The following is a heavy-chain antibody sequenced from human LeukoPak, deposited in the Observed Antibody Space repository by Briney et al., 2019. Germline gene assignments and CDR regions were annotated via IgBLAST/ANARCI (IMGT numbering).Heavy chain of an antibody. CDR3: AKELEDRPGFLGIDY. CDR2: IRYDGSNK. Sequence: GGSLRLSCAASGFTFSSYGMHWVRQAPGKGLEWVAFIRYDGSNKYYADSVKGRFTISRDNSKNTLYLQMNSLRAEDTAVYYCAKELEDRPGFLGIDYWGQGTLVTVSS. D-gene: IGHD3-3*01. J-gene: IGHJ4*02. V-gene: IGHV3-30*02. CDR1: GFTFSSYG.